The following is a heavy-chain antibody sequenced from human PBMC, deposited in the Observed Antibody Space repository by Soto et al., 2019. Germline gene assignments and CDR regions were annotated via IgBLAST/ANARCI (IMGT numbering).Heavy chain of an antibody. V-gene: IGHV5-51*01. CDR1: VYSFITHW. CDR2: IYPRDSDI. Sequence: GESLNISCQGSVYSFITHWIGWVRQMPGKGLEWMAIIYPRDSDIRYSPSFQGQVTVSVDKSISTAYLQWSSLKASDTAIYYCARSTGSSSWYEYNWFDPWGQGTLVTVSS. CDR3: ARSTGSSSWYEYNWFDP. J-gene: IGHJ5*02. D-gene: IGHD6-13*01.